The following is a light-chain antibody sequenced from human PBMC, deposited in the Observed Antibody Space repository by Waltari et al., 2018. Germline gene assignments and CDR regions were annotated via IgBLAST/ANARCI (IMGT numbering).Light chain of an antibody. CDR2: EVT. V-gene: IGLV2-14*01. Sequence: QSALTQPASVSGSPGQSITISCTGTSSDVGAYDYVSWYQHHPGKGPKLLISEVTHRPSGVPPRFSASKSGNTASLTISGLQDEDEADYYCASYTSGNLLHVFGTGTKVTVL. CDR1: SSDVGAYDY. CDR3: ASYTSGNLLHV. J-gene: IGLJ1*01.